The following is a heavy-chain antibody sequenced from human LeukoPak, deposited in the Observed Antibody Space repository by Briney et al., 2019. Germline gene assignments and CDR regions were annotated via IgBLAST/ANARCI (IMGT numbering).Heavy chain of an antibody. Sequence: GGSLRLSCAASGFTFSSYAMSWVRQAPGKGLEWVSAISGSGGSTYYADSVKGRFTISRDNSKNTLYLQMNSLRAEDTAVYYCAKDTYYYDSSGYQGYWGQGTLVTVSS. D-gene: IGHD3-22*01. CDR2: ISGSGGST. J-gene: IGHJ4*02. V-gene: IGHV3-23*01. CDR1: GFTFSSYA. CDR3: AKDTYYYDSSGYQGY.